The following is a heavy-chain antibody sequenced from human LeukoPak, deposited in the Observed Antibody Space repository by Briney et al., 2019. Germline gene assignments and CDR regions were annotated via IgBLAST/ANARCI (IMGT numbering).Heavy chain of an antibody. J-gene: IGHJ4*02. CDR3: ARGFMVRGVPYFDY. Sequence: ASVKVSCKVSGYTLTELSMHWVRQAPGKGLEWMGGFDPEDGETIYAQKFQGRVTMTTDTSTTTAYMELRSLRSDDTAVYYCARGFMVRGVPYFDYWGQGTLVTVSS. CDR2: FDPEDGET. CDR1: GYTLTELS. D-gene: IGHD3-10*01. V-gene: IGHV1-24*01.